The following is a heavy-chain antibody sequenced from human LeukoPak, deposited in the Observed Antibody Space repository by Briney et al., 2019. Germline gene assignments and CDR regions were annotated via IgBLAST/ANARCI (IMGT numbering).Heavy chain of an antibody. J-gene: IGHJ3*02. CDR2: IYYSGTT. CDR3: ARVGPLRWSPDAFDI. Sequence: SETLSLTCMVSGGSIRSYFWSWIRQPPGKGLEWIGHIYYSGTTDYNPSLKSRLTISVDASKNYFSLNLNSLTAADTAVYFCARVGPLRWSPDAFDIWGQGTMVTVSS. D-gene: IGHD4-23*01. V-gene: IGHV4-59*01. CDR1: GGSIRSYF.